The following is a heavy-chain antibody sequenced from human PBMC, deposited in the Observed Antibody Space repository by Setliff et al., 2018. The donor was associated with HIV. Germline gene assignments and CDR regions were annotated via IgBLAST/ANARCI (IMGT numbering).Heavy chain of an antibody. D-gene: IGHD6-13*01. Sequence: PSETLSLTCTVSGGSISSGNYYWSWIRQHPGKGLEWIGYIYYSGSTYYNPSLKSRVTMSVDTSKNQFSLKLSSVTAADTAVYYCARVPTSSWYVTTQRTKEYFHQWGQGTLVTVSS. J-gene: IGHJ1*01. CDR1: GGSISSGNYY. V-gene: IGHV4-31*03. CDR3: ARVPTSSWYVTTQRTKEYFHQ. CDR2: IYYSGST.